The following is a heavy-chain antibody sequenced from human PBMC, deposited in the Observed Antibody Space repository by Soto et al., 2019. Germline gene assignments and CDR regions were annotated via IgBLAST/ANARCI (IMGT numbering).Heavy chain of an antibody. CDR2: MNPNSGNT. V-gene: IGHV1-8*01. CDR3: ARSPPVFGVVSGYYYYYGMDV. CDR1: GYTFTSYD. Sequence: ASVKVSCKASGYTFTSYDINWVRQATGQGLEWMGWMNPNSGNTGYAQKFQGRVTMTRNTSISTAYMELSSLRSEDTAVYYCARSPPVFGVVSGYYYYYGMDVWGQGTTVTVSS. J-gene: IGHJ6*02. D-gene: IGHD3-3*01.